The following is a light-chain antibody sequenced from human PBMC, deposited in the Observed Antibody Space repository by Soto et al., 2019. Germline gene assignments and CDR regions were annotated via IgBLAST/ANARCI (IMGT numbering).Light chain of an antibody. CDR1: QNINTY. CDR2: DAS. Sequence: DIQMTQSPSSLSASVGDRVTMTCQASQNINTYLSWYQQRPGQAPKLLIYDASILEPGVPSRFSGSGAGTEFTFTIDSLQPEDIATYYCQQYDDPALTFGGGTKVE. J-gene: IGKJ4*01. V-gene: IGKV1-33*01. CDR3: QQYDDPALT.